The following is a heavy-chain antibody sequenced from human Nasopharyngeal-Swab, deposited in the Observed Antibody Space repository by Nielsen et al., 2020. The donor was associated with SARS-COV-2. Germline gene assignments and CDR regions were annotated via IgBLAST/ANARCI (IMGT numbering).Heavy chain of an antibody. CDR3: AKKYGTRGWYVGLDY. CDR2: ISGSGGST. CDR1: GFTFSSYA. D-gene: IGHD6-19*01. Sequence: GESLKISCAASGFTFSSYAMSWVRQAPGKGLEWVSAISGSGGSTYYADSVKGRFTISRDNSKNTLYLQMNSLRAEDTAVYYCAKKYGTRGWYVGLDYWGQGTQVTVSS. J-gene: IGHJ4*02. V-gene: IGHV3-23*01.